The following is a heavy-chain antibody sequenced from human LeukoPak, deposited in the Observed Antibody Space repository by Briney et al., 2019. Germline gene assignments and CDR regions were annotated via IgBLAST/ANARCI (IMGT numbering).Heavy chain of an antibody. D-gene: IGHD6-19*01. CDR3: ARGLPAVAGLDAFDI. CDR1: GYTFTGYY. J-gene: IGHJ3*02. Sequence: ASVKVSCKASGYTFTGYYMHWVRQAPGQGLEWMGWITPHSGGTNYAQKFQGRVTMTRDTSISTAYMELRRLTSDDTAVYYCARGLPAVAGLDAFDIWGQGTMVTVSS. CDR2: ITPHSGGT. V-gene: IGHV1-2*02.